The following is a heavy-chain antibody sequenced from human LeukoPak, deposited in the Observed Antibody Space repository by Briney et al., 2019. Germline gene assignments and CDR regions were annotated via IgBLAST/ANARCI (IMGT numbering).Heavy chain of an antibody. CDR3: AKASAMIVVVSKHFDY. CDR1: GFTFSSYA. J-gene: IGHJ4*02. V-gene: IGHV3-23*01. Sequence: GGSLRLSCAASGFTFSSYAMNWVRQAPGKGLEWVSAISGSGGNTYYADSVKGRFTISRDNSKNTLYLQMNSLRAEDTAIYYCAKASAMIVVVSKHFDYWGQGTLVTVSS. CDR2: ISGSGGNT. D-gene: IGHD3-22*01.